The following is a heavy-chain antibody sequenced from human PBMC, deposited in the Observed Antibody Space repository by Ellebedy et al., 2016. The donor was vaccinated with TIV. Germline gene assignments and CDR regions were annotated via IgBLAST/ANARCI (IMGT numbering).Heavy chain of an antibody. J-gene: IGHJ4*02. V-gene: IGHV1-8*01. D-gene: IGHD3-10*01. Sequence: ASVKVSXXASGYTLTDFDINWVRQATGQGLEWMGWMNPKTGDTGYGEKFQGRVTMTRSTSLNTAYMELSSLRSDDTAVYYCTRGTSSGSYRADWGQGTLVTVSA. CDR2: MNPKTGDT. CDR1: GYTLTDFD. CDR3: TRGTSSGSYRAD.